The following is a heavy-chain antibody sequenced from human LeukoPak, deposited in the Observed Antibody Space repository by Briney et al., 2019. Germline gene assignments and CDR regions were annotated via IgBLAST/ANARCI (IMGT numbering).Heavy chain of an antibody. CDR2: IYTSGST. D-gene: IGHD2-2*01. J-gene: IGHJ3*02. Sequence: SETLSLTCTVSGGSISSYYWSWIRQPAGKGLEWIGRIYTSGSTNYNPSLKSRVTMSVDTSKNQFSLKLSSVTAADTAVYYCARDHCSSTSCPLRYAFDIWGQGTMVTVSS. CDR3: ARDHCSSTSCPLRYAFDI. V-gene: IGHV4-4*07. CDR1: GGSISSYY.